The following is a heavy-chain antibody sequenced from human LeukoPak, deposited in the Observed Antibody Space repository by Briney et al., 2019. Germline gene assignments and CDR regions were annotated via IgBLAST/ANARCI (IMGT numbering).Heavy chain of an antibody. Sequence: GGSLRLSCAASGFTFSSYWMSWVSQAPGKGLEWVANIKQDGSEKYYVDSVKGRFTISRDNAKNSLYLQMNSLRAEDTAVYYCARLLSSYYDILTGYCGPFDYWGQGTLVTVSS. CDR2: IKQDGSEK. V-gene: IGHV3-7*01. J-gene: IGHJ4*02. D-gene: IGHD3-9*01. CDR3: ARLLSSYYDILTGYCGPFDY. CDR1: GFTFSSYW.